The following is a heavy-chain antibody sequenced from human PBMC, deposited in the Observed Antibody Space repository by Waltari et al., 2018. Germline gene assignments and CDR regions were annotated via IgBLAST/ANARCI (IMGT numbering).Heavy chain of an antibody. J-gene: IGHJ5*02. CDR2: IYHSGST. V-gene: IGHV4-38-2*02. D-gene: IGHD3-22*01. CDR1: GYSISSGYY. Sequence: QVQLQESGPGLVKPSETLSLTCTVSGYSISSGYYWGWIRQPPGKGLEWIGSIYHSGSTNYNPSLKSRVTISVDTSKNQFSLKLSSVTAADTAVYYCASSWNYYDSSGRNWFDPWGQGTLVTVSS. CDR3: ASSWNYYDSSGRNWFDP.